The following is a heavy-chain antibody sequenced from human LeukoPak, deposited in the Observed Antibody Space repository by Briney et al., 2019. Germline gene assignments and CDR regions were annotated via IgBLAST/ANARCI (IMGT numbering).Heavy chain of an antibody. D-gene: IGHD6-13*01. CDR3: ARRGSSWLYYFDY. J-gene: IGHJ4*02. CDR2: IYYSGST. CDR1: GGSISGYY. Sequence: SETLSLTCTVSGGSISGYYWSWIRQPPGKGLGWIGYIYYSGSTNYNPSLKSRVTISVDTSKNQFSLKLSSVTAADTAVYYCARRGSSWLYYFDYWGQGTLVTVSS. V-gene: IGHV4-59*08.